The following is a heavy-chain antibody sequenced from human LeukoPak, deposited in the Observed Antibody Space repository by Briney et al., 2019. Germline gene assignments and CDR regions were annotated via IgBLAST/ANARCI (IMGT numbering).Heavy chain of an antibody. CDR2: ISSSSSTI. CDR3: ARDRLHYGEYEKTFDY. Sequence: GGSLRLSCAASRFIFSSYGMNWVRQAPGKGLEWVSYISSSSSTIYYADSVKGRFTISRDNAKKSLYLQMNSLRAEDTAVYYCARDRLHYGEYEKTFDYWGQGTLVSVSS. V-gene: IGHV3-48*01. D-gene: IGHD4-17*01. CDR1: RFIFSSYG. J-gene: IGHJ4*02.